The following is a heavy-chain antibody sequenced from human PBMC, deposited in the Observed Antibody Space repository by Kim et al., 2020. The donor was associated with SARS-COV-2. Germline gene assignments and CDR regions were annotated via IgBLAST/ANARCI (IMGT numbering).Heavy chain of an antibody. CDR2: IHYSGST. CDR1: GGSISSGGYY. D-gene: IGHD6-19*01. CDR3: AREGAVADYDFDY. V-gene: IGHV4-31*03. J-gene: IGHJ4*02. Sequence: SETLSLTCTVSGGSISSGGYYWSWIRQHPGKGLEWIGYIHYSGSTYYNPSLKSRVSISVDTSKDQFSLKLSSVTAEDTAVYYCAREGAVADYDFDYLGQG.